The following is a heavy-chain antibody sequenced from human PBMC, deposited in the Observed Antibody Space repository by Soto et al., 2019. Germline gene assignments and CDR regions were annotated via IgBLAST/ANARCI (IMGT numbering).Heavy chain of an antibody. Sequence: GESLKISCKGSGYSFTSYWIGWVRHMPGKGLEWMGIIYPGDSDTRYSPSFQGQVTISADKSISTAYLQWSSLKASDTATYYCATSPRIKFGRVIGHFDYCGPRTLVTVSP. CDR3: ATSPRIKFGRVIGHFDY. CDR1: GYSFTSYW. V-gene: IGHV5-51*01. CDR2: IYPGDSDT. J-gene: IGHJ4*02. D-gene: IGHD3-16*02.